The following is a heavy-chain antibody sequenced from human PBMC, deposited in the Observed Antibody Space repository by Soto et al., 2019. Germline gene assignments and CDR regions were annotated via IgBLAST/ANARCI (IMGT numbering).Heavy chain of an antibody. J-gene: IGHJ4*02. V-gene: IGHV3-48*03. Sequence: AGGSLRLSCAASGFTFSSYEMNWVRQAPGKGLEWVSYISSSGSTIYYADSVKGRFTISRDNAKNSLYLQMNSLRAEDTAVYYCAKDGVAAADTYYFDYWGQGTQVTVSS. D-gene: IGHD6-13*01. CDR1: GFTFSSYE. CDR2: ISSSGSTI. CDR3: AKDGVAAADTYYFDY.